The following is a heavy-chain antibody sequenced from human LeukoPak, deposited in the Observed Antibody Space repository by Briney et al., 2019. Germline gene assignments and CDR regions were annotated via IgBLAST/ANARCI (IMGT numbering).Heavy chain of an antibody. J-gene: IGHJ4*02. CDR3: AKVGLRLGGDY. CDR1: GFTFSSYA. D-gene: IGHD3-16*01. CDR2: ISGSSGST. V-gene: IGHV3-23*01. Sequence: GGSLRLSCAASGFTFSSYAMSWVRQAPGEGLVWVSTISGSSGSTYYADSVKGRFTISRDNSKNTLYLQMNSLRAEDTAVYYYAKVGLRLGGDYWGQGTLVTVSS.